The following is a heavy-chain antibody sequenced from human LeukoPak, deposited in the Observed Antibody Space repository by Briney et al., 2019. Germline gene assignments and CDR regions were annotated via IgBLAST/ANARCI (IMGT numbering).Heavy chain of an antibody. CDR2: IKPSGST. CDR1: GNTFTSDH. Sequence: PGASVKVSCKASGNTFTSDHIHWVRQAPGQGLEWMGIIKPSGSTSYARKFQGRVTMTRDTSTSTVYMEVSSLRSDDTAVYYCVRSGYDYDWFDPWGQGTLVTVSS. D-gene: IGHD5-12*01. J-gene: IGHJ5*02. CDR3: VRSGYDYDWFDP. V-gene: IGHV1-46*01.